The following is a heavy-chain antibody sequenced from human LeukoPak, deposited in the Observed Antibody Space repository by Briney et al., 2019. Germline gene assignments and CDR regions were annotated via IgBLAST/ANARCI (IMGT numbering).Heavy chain of an antibody. Sequence: SETLSLTCTVSGGSISSYYWSWLRQPPGKGLEWIGYIYYSGSTNYNPSLKSRVTISVDTSKNQFSLKLSSVTAADTAVYYCARKYPDHWFDPWGQETLVTVSS. D-gene: IGHD6-6*01. J-gene: IGHJ5*02. V-gene: IGHV4-59*01. CDR3: ARKYPDHWFDP. CDR2: IYYSGST. CDR1: GGSISSYY.